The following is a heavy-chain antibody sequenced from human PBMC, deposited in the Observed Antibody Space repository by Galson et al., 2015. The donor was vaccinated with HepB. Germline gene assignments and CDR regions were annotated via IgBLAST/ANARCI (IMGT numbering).Heavy chain of an antibody. V-gene: IGHV1-18*01. J-gene: IGHJ3*02. CDR2: ISAYNGNT. CDR3: AREVTYYDILTGSNPNGTPPSFDI. CDR1: GYTFTSYG. Sequence: SVKVSCKASGYTFTSYGISWVRQAPGQGLEWMGWISAYNGNTNYAQKLQGRVTMTTDTSTSTAYMELRSLRSDDTAVYYCAREVTYYDILTGSNPNGTPPSFDIWGQGTMVTVSS. D-gene: IGHD3-9*01.